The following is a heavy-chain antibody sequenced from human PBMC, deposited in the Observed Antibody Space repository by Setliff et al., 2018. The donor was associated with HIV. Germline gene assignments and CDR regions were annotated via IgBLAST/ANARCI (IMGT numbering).Heavy chain of an antibody. CDR1: GYTFTSYG. CDR2: ISAYNGNT. V-gene: IGHV1-18*01. Sequence: ASVKVSCKASGYTFTSYGISWVRQAPGQGLEWMGWISAYNGNTHYAQRLQGRVTMTTDTSTRTAYMELRSLRSDDTAVYYCARDVGQWLVRNYMDVWGKGTTVTVSS. CDR3: ARDVGQWLVRNYMDV. D-gene: IGHD6-19*01. J-gene: IGHJ6*03.